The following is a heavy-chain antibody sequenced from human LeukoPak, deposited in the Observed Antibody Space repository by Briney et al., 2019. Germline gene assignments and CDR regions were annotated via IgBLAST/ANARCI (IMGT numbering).Heavy chain of an antibody. CDR3: VRDRGSYRPIDY. D-gene: IGHD1-26*01. CDR2: ISSSGTYI. V-gene: IGHV3-21*03. J-gene: IGHJ4*02. CDR1: TFTFSSYN. Sequence: SGGSPRLSCAASTFTFSSYNMNWVRQAPGKGLEWVSSISSSGTYIYYRDSVKGRFTISRDNAENSLYLEMNSLRVEDTAIYYCVRDRGSYRPIDYWGQGTLVTVSS.